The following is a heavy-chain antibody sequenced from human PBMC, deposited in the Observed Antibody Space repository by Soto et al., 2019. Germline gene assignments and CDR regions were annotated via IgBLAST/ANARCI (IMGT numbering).Heavy chain of an antibody. CDR2: INPTGGST. D-gene: IGHD6-19*01. J-gene: IGHJ6*02. V-gene: IGHV1-46*01. CDR1: GYTFTSYY. Sequence: QVRLVQSGAEVKKPGASVKVSCKASGYTFTSYYIHWVRQAPGQGLEWMGVINPTGGSTTYPQKFQVRVTMTRDTSTRTVYMELRSLRSEDTAFYYCAREPIEVAGRYYYGMDVWGQGTTVTVSS. CDR3: AREPIEVAGRYYYGMDV.